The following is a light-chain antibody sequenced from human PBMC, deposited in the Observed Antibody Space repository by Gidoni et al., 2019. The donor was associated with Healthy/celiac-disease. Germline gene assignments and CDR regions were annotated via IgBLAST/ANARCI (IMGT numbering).Light chain of an antibody. CDR3: QQYGYT. V-gene: IGKV1-5*01. J-gene: IGKJ2*01. CDR2: DAS. CDR1: QSISSR. Sequence: ITCRASQSISSRLAWYQQKPGKAPKLLIYDASSLESGVPSRFSGSGSGTEFTLTISSLQPDDFATYYCQQYGYTFGQGTKLEIK.